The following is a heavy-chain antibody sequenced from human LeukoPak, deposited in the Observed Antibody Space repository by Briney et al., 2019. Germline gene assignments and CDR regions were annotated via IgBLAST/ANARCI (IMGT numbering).Heavy chain of an antibody. D-gene: IGHD3-16*02. CDR3: ARSDYDCVWGSYRPDY. Sequence: ASVKVSCKASGYTFTSYGISWVRQAPGQGLEWMGWIGAYNGNTNYAQKLQGRVTMTTDTSTSTAYMELRSLRSDDAAVHYCARSDYDCVWGSYRPDYWGQGTLVTVSS. V-gene: IGHV1-18*01. CDR1: GYTFTSYG. J-gene: IGHJ4*02. CDR2: IGAYNGNT.